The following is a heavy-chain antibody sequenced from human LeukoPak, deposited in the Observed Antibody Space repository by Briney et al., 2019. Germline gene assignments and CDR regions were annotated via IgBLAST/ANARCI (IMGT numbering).Heavy chain of an antibody. CDR1: GFTFSAYG. V-gene: IGHV3-64*01. Sequence: GGSLRLSCEASGFTFSAYGMHWVRQAPGKGLEYVSAISSNGGRTYYANSVKGRFTISRDNSKNTLYLQMGSLTVEDMAVYYCARDLRSGAYYYFYMDVWGKGTTVTVS. CDR2: ISSNGGRT. J-gene: IGHJ6*03. CDR3: ARDLRSGAYYYFYMDV. D-gene: IGHD3-3*01.